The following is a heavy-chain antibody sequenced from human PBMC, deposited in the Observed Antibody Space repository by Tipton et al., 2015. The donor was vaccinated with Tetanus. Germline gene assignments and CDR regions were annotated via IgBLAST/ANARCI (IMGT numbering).Heavy chain of an antibody. CDR3: AAYGGFRGFAEYFHR. CDR1: GDSTRMSGYY. Sequence: TLSLTCNVSGDSTRMSGYYWSWVRHNPGQVLEWIGYMDYLGTTQYNPSLKSRVTISVDTSSNQFSLKLTSVTAADTAVYYCAAYGGFRGFAEYFHRWGPGLMVGVPS. CDR2: MDYLGTT. V-gene: IGHV4-31*03. D-gene: IGHD4-23*01. J-gene: IGHJ1*01.